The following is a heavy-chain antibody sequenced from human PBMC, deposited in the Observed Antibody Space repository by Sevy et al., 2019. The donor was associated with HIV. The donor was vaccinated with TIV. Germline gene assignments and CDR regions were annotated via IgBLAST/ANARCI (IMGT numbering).Heavy chain of an antibody. Sequence: GGSLRLSCAASGFTFSSDWMSWVRQAPGKGLEWVANIKQDGSQKYYMDSVKGRFTISRDNAKNSLYLQMNSLGAEDTAVYYCARAGWRSGYWGQGTLVTVSS. CDR2: IKQDGSQK. D-gene: IGHD2-15*01. V-gene: IGHV3-7*01. CDR1: GFTFSSDW. CDR3: ARAGWRSGY. J-gene: IGHJ4*02.